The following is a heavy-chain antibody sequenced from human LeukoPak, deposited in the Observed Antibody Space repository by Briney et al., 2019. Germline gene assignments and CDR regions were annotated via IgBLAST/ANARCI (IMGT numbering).Heavy chain of an antibody. CDR1: GGSIGSASSY. J-gene: IGHJ4*02. CDR2: MYYTGGT. Sequence: SETLSLTCTVSGGSIGSASSYWAWIRQPPGKRLEWIGIMYYTGGTYYNPSLKSRVTISGDTSKNQFSLKLSSVTAADTAVYYCASPGGNRWLQFYHFDYWGQGTLVTVSS. V-gene: IGHV4-39*01. D-gene: IGHD5-24*01. CDR3: ASPGGNRWLQFYHFDY.